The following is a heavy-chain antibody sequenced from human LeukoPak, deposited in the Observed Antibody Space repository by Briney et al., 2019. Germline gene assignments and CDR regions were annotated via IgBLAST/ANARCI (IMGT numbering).Heavy chain of an antibody. CDR3: ARPASTGGWFDP. CDR2: ITSSSSYT. J-gene: IGHJ5*02. CDR1: GFSFSSYN. Sequence: PGGSLRLSCAASGFSFSSYNMNWVRQAPGKGLEWVSSITSSSSYTFYADSVKGRFTISRDNARNSLYLQMNSLRAEDTAVYYCARPASTGGWFDPWGQGTLVTVSS. V-gene: IGHV3-21*01. D-gene: IGHD7-27*01.